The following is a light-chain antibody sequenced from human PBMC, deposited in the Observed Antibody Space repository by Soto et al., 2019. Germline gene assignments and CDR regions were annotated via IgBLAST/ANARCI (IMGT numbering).Light chain of an antibody. Sequence: IRLTQSPSARSAFTGEGVNSTCRASQGISSYLAWYQQKPGKAPKLLIYAASTLQSGVPSRFSGSGSGTDFTLTISCLQSEDFATYYCQQYYSYPRTFGQGTKGDIK. CDR2: AAS. CDR3: QQYYSYPRT. V-gene: IGKV1-8*01. J-gene: IGKJ1*01. CDR1: QGISSY.